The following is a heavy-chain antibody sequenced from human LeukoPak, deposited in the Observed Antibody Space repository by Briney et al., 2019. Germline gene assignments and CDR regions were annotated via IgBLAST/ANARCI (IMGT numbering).Heavy chain of an antibody. V-gene: IGHV3-74*01. CDR1: GFTFSNYW. Sequence: QSGGSLRLSCAAAGFTFSNYWMHWVRQAPGKGLVWVSRIKSDGRTNYADSVKGRFTISRDSAKNTVSLQMNSLRAEDTGVYYCARAPSEIGGYYPEYFRHWGQGTLVTVSS. D-gene: IGHD3-22*01. J-gene: IGHJ1*01. CDR3: ARAPSEIGGYYPEYFRH. CDR2: IKSDGRT.